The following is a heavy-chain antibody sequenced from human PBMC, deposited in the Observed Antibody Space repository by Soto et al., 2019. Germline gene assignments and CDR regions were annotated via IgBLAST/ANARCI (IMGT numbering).Heavy chain of an antibody. CDR2: VSSSSDTT. CDR3: AYSCRGVSCSGYKCYCPWGGLDL. V-gene: IGHV3-23*01. CDR1: GFSFTNFS. D-gene: IGHD2-15*01. J-gene: IGHJ3*01. Sequence: EVQLLESGGGLVQPGGSLRLSCAASGFSFTNFSMFWVRQAPAKGLEWVSGVSSSSDTTYYADSVKGRFTISRDNSKNTLNLSMNRLRNGDTAVDSCAYSCRGVSCSGYKCYCPWGGLDLWGQGTMVSVSS.